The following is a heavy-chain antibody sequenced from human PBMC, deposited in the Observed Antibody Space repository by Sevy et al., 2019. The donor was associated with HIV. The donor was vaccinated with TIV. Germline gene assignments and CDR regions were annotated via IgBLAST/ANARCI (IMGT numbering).Heavy chain of an antibody. J-gene: IGHJ6*03. CDR3: AQGVGSHYDPDEIGYYFYYYNMDV. D-gene: IGHD3-22*01. CDR1: GFSFDSYG. Sequence: GGSLRLSCAVSGFSFDSYGMTWVRQAPGKGLEWVSGISGSGTRTYYADSVKGRFSISRDNSKNRLYLQMNSLRSEDTAIYYCAQGVGSHYDPDEIGYYFYYYNMDVWGKGTTVTVSS. CDR2: ISGSGTRT. V-gene: IGHV3-23*01.